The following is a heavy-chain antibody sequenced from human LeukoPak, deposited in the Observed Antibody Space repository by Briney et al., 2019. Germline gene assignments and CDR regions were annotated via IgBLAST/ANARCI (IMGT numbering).Heavy chain of an antibody. CDR2: IKSKTDGGTT. V-gene: IGHV3-15*01. Sequence: GGSLRLSCAVSGFTFINAWMNWVRQAPGKGLEWVGRIKSKTDGGTTDYAAPVKGRFTISRDDSENTLYLQMNSLKTEDTAVYYCTTLETYYENDYWGLGTLVTVSS. D-gene: IGHD3-3*01. CDR1: GFTFINAW. J-gene: IGHJ4*02. CDR3: TTLETYYENDY.